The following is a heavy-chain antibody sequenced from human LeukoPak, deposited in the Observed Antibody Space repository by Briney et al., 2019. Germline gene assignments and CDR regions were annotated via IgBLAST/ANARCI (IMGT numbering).Heavy chain of an antibody. V-gene: IGHV3-30-3*01. CDR2: ISYDGSNK. Sequence: GRSLRLSCAASGFTFSSYAMHWFRQAPGKGLEWVAVISYDGSNKYYADSVKGRFTISRDNSKNTLYLQMNSLRAEDTAVYYCARVRGITIFGVVISYYYYGMDVWGQGTTVTVSS. D-gene: IGHD3-3*01. CDR1: GFTFSSYA. J-gene: IGHJ6*02. CDR3: ARVRGITIFGVVISYYYYGMDV.